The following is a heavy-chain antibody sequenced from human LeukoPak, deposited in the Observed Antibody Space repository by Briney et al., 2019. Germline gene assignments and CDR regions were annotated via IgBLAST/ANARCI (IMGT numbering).Heavy chain of an antibody. J-gene: IGHJ4*02. CDR3: ARVDSSGWSRVDY. CDR1: GGSFSGYY. D-gene: IGHD6-19*01. CDR2: INHSGST. V-gene: IGHV4-34*01. Sequence: SETLSLTCAVYGGSFSGYYWSWIRQPPGKGLEWIGEINHSGSTTYNPSLKSRVTISVDTSKNQFSLKLSSVTAADTAVYYCARVDSSGWSRVDYWGQGTLVTVSS.